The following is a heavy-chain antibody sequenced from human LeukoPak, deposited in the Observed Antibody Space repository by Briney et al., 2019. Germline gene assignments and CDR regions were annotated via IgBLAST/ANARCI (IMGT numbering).Heavy chain of an antibody. CDR1: GFTFSSYG. D-gene: IGHD4-17*01. CDR2: ISYDGSNK. CDR3: AKGMSGDYGDY. J-gene: IGHJ4*02. V-gene: IGHV3-30*18. Sequence: GRSLRLSCAASGFTFSSYGMHWVRQAPGKGLEWVAVISYDGSNKYYADSVKGRFTISRDNSKNTLYLQMNSLRAEDTAVYYCAKGMSGDYGDYWGQGTLVTVSS.